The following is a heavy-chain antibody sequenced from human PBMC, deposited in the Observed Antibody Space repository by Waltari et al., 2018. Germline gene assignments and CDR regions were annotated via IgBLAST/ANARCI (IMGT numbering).Heavy chain of an antibody. V-gene: IGHV3-74*01. Sequence: EVQLVESGGGFVQPGGSLRLSCAASGFTFSRYWMHWVRQVPGKGLVWVSRMNGAGTNILYADSVKGRFTSSRDNAKNTLYLQMNNLRVEDTAVYYCARVKLGDYVISTWGQGTLVTVSS. CDR3: ARVKLGDYVIST. CDR1: GFTFSRYW. J-gene: IGHJ5*02. D-gene: IGHD4-17*01. CDR2: MNGAGTNI.